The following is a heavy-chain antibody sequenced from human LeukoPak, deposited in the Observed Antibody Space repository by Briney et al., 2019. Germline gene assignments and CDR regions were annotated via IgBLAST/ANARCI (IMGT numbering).Heavy chain of an antibody. CDR1: GGSISSGDYY. V-gene: IGHV4-30-4*01. Sequence: SQTLSLTCTVSGGSISSGDYYWSWIRQPPGKGLEWIGYIYYSGSTYYNPSLKSRVTISVDTSKNQFSLKLSSVTAADTAVYCCARQGRRYGSGSYYRTWGQGTLVTVSS. CDR3: ARQGRRYGSGSYYRT. J-gene: IGHJ5*02. D-gene: IGHD3-10*01. CDR2: IYYSGST.